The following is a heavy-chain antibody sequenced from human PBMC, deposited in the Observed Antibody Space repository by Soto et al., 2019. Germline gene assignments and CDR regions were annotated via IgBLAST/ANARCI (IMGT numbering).Heavy chain of an antibody. Sequence: QVQLQESGPGLVKPSETLSLTCTVSGCSVSGGSFYWTWIRQPPGKALEWIEYIYYSGRTNYSPSLKSSVTMSVYTSKNQVSLKVTSVAAADTAVYYCARAPVVTGMFDPWGQGTMVTVSS. CDR3: ARAPVVTGMFDP. V-gene: IGHV4-61*01. CDR1: GCSVSGGSFY. CDR2: IYYSGRT. D-gene: IGHD2-21*02. J-gene: IGHJ5*02.